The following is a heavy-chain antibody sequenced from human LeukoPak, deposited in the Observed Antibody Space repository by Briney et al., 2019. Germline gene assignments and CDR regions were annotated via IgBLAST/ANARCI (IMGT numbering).Heavy chain of an antibody. CDR1: GGSISRSRDY. J-gene: IGHJ4*02. D-gene: IGHD3-22*01. Sequence: SETLSLTCTVSGGSISRSRDYWGWIRQPPGKGLEWIGSIYYSGSTYSNPSLKSRVTISGDTSKNRFSLKLSSVTAADTAVYYCARDGDYYDSSGIDYWGQGTLVTVSS. CDR2: IYYSGST. CDR3: ARDGDYYDSSGIDY. V-gene: IGHV4-39*07.